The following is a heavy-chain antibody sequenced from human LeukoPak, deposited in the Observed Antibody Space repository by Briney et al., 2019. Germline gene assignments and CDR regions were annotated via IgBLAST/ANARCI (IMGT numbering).Heavy chain of an antibody. D-gene: IGHD2-21*02. J-gene: IGHJ1*01. V-gene: IGHV3-49*04. CDR3: TRAYCGGDCYFQH. CDR1: GFTFGDYA. CDR2: IRSKAYGGTT. Sequence: GGSLRLSCTASGFTFGDYAMSWVRQAPGRGLEWVVFIRSKAYGGTTEYAASVKGRFTISRDDSKSIAYLQMNSLNTEDTAVYYCTRAYCGGDCYFQHWGQGTLVTVSS.